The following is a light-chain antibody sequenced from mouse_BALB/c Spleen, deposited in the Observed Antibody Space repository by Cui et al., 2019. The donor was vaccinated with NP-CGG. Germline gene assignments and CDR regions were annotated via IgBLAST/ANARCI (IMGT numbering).Light chain of an antibody. J-gene: IGLJ1*01. CDR2: GNN. CDR3: ALWYSNHWV. V-gene: IGLV1*01. Sequence: QAVVTQESALTTSPGETVTLTCRSITGAVTTSNYANWVQEKPDHLFTGLTGGNNNRAPGVPARFSGSLIGDKAALTITGAQTEDEAIYFCALWYSNHWVFGGGTKLTVL. CDR1: TGAVTTSNY.